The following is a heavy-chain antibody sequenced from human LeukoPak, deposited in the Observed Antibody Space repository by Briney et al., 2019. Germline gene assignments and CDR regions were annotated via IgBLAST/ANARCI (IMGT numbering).Heavy chain of an antibody. V-gene: IGHV4-59*08. J-gene: IGHJ4*02. CDR2: IYYSGST. D-gene: IGHD5-18*01. Sequence: PSETLSLTCTVSGGSISSYYWSWIRQPPGKGLEWIGYIYYSGSTNYNPSLKSRVTISVDTSKNQFSLKLSPVTAADTAVYYCARLHDGYRYGADYWGQGTPVTAS. CDR3: ARLHDGYRYGADY. CDR1: GGSISSYY.